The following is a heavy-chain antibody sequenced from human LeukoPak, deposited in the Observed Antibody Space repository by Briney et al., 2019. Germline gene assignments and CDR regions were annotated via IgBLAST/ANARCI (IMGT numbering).Heavy chain of an antibody. V-gene: IGHV3-73*01. J-gene: IGHJ5*02. D-gene: IGHD6-13*01. CDR1: GFTFSGSA. Sequence: GGSLRLSCAASGFTFSGSAMHWVRQASGGGREGVGRIRSKANSYATAYAASVKGRFTISRDDSKNTAYLQMNSLKTEDTAVYYCTRLAAAAGFDWFDPWGQGTLVTVSS. CDR3: TRLAAAAGFDWFDP. CDR2: IRSKANSYAT.